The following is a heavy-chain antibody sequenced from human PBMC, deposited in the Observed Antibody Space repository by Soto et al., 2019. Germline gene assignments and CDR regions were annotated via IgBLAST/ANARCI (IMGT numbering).Heavy chain of an antibody. CDR3: ARDKARQQLGGNYYYILDV. Sequence: QVQLVQSGAEVKKPGSSVKVSCKASGGTFSTSAISWVRQAPGQGLEWVGGIMPVFATPDYAQNFQGRVTITADEPXTXAXXELTSLRTDDTAVYYCARDKARQQLGGNYYYILDVWGQGTAITVSS. V-gene: IGHV1-69*12. J-gene: IGHJ6*02. D-gene: IGHD3-3*02. CDR1: GGTFSTSA. CDR2: IMPVFATP.